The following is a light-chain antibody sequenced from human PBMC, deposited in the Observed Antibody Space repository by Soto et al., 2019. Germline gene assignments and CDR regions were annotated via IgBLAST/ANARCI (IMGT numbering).Light chain of an antibody. V-gene: IGLV1-40*01. CDR2: GNS. CDR1: SSNIGAGYD. J-gene: IGLJ2*01. Sequence: QSVLTQPPSVSGAPGQRVTSSCTGSSSNIGAGYDVHWYQQLPGTAPKLRIDGNSNRPSGVPDRFSGSKSGTSAALAITGRQAEDEADYYCQCYDSSLSSVVFGGGTKLTVL. CDR3: QCYDSSLSSVV.